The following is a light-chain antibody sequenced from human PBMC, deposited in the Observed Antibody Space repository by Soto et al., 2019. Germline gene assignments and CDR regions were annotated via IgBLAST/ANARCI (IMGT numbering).Light chain of an antibody. J-gene: IGKJ4*01. CDR2: GAS. Sequence: EIVLTQSPGTLSLSPGERATLSCRASQSVTSSYLAWYQQKSGQAPRLLIYGASSRATGIPDRFSGNGSGTDFTLTINRLEPEDFAVYYCQQYGSSPFTFGGGTKVDIK. CDR3: QQYGSSPFT. V-gene: IGKV3-20*01. CDR1: QSVTSSY.